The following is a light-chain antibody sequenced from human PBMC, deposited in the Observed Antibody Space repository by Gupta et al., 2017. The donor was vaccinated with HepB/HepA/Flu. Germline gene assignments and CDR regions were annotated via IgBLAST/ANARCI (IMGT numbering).Light chain of an antibody. V-gene: IGLV2-14*01. CDR2: DVT. Sequence: SALTQPASVSGSPGPSITISCTATSSDVGDYNYVSWDQQHPAKAHKLLIYDVTKRTSGISNRFSGSKSGNTASLTISGLQAEDDADYYCSAFSYTTLIVFGGGTKLTVL. CDR1: SSDVGDYNY. CDR3: SAFSYTTLIV. J-gene: IGLJ3*02.